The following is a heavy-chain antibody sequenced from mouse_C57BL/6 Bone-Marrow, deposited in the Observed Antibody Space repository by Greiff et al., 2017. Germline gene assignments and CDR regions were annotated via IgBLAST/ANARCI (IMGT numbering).Heavy chain of an antibody. D-gene: IGHD2-5*01. V-gene: IGHV4-1*01. CDR2: IKPDSSTI. CDR1: GVDFSRYW. J-gene: IGHJ2*01. Sequence: AAEGVDFSRYWMSWVRRAPGKGLEWIGEIKPDSSTINYAPSLKDKFIISRDNAKNTLYLQMSKVRSEDTALYYCASAYYSNLDYWGQGTTLTVSS. CDR3: ASAYYSNLDY.